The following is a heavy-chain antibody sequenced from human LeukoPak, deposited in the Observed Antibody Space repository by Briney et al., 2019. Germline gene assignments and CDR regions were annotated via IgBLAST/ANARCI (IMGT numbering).Heavy chain of an antibody. CDR3: ARDLRFVVVPAATAPPSFDY. J-gene: IGHJ4*02. V-gene: IGHV4-61*02. D-gene: IGHD2-2*01. CDR1: GGSISSGSYY. CDR2: IYTSGST. Sequence: SQTLSLTCTVSGGSISSGSYYWSWIRQPAGKGLEWIGRIYTSGSTNYNPSLKSRVTISVDTSKNQFSLKPSSVTAADTAVYYCARDLRFVVVPAATAPPSFDYWGQGTLVTVSS.